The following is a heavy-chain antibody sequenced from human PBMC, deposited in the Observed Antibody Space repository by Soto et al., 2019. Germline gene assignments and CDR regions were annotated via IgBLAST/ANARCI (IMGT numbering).Heavy chain of an antibody. Sequence: KPSETLSLTCAVSGGSISSGDYSWSWIRQPPGKGLEWIGYIYHSGSTYYNPSLKSRVTISVDRSKNQFSLKLSSVTAEDTAIYYCTTHEEGAPWAGGFDSWGQGTLVTVS. CDR3: TTHEEGAPWAGGFDS. V-gene: IGHV4-30-2*01. CDR2: IYHSGST. D-gene: IGHD1-26*01. J-gene: IGHJ5*01. CDR1: GGSISSGDYS.